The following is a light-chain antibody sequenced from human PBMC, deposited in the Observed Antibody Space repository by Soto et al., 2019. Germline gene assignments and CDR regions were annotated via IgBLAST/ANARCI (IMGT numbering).Light chain of an antibody. J-gene: IGKJ1*01. Sequence: SMAQAPSFLASSTGDKVTISLRMSQGISSYLAWYQQQTGQAPKLLIYAASTLYTGVASRCSGSRAGTEFTLTISSLQQADFVSYYCLQDYGDSWTFGQGTKVDIK. CDR3: LQDYGDSWT. CDR2: AAS. V-gene: IGKV1D-8*02. CDR1: QGISSY.